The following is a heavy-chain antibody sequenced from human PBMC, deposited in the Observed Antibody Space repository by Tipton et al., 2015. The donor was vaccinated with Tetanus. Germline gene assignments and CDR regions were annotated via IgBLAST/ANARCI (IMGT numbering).Heavy chain of an antibody. CDR1: GFTFTRYP. J-gene: IGHJ4*02. CDR2: ILGDDSST. Sequence: SLRLSCAASGFTFTRYPMHWVRQAPGKGLEYVASILGDDSSTLYASSMKGRFTITRDNSKNTLYLQMDSLRGEDMAVYYCARDRDGGWSFDYWGQRTLVTVSS. CDR3: ARDRDGGWSFDY. D-gene: IGHD6-19*01. V-gene: IGHV3-64*01.